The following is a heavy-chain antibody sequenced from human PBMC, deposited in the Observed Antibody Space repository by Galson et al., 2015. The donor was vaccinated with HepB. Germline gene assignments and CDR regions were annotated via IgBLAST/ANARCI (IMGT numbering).Heavy chain of an antibody. CDR3: ARRQIYGSGLYSMDV. CDR2: IYPSASET. CDR1: GYKFSMYW. D-gene: IGHD2-15*01. J-gene: IGHJ6*02. Sequence: QSGAEVKKPGESLKISCEASGYKFSMYWIGWVRQMPGRGLEWMGTIYPSASETRYSPSFQGQVTISADKSINTAYLQRSSLKASDTAIYYCARRQIYGSGLYSMDVWGQGTTVTVSS. V-gene: IGHV5-51*01.